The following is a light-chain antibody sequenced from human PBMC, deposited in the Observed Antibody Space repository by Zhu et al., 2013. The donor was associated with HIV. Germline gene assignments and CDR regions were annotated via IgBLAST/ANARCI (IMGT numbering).Light chain of an antibody. CDR1: QSISSW. CDR2: DAS. V-gene: IGKV1-5*01. Sequence: DIQMTQSPSTLSASVGDRVSITCRASQSISSWLAWYQQKAGKAPKLLIYDASTLESGVPSRFSGSGFGTQFTLTISSLQADDFATYYCQQYNSYPWTFGQGTKVEI. J-gene: IGKJ1*01. CDR3: QQYNSYPWT.